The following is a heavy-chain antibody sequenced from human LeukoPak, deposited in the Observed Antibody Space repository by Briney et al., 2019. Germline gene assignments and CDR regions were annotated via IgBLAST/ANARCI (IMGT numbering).Heavy chain of an antibody. J-gene: IGHJ4*02. V-gene: IGHV3-64*01. CDR3: ARGGSYLTSHFDY. D-gene: IGHD1-26*01. Sequence: PGGSLRLSCAASGFTFSSYAMHWVRQAPGKGLEYVSAISSNGGSTYYANSVKGRFTISRDNSKNTLYLQMGSLRAEDMAVYYCARGGSYLTSHFDYWGQGTLVTVSS. CDR2: ISSNGGST. CDR1: GFTFSSYA.